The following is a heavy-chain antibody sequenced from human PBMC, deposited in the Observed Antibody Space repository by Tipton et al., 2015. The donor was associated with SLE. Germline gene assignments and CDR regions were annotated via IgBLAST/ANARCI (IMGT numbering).Heavy chain of an antibody. Sequence: QSGAEVKKPGATVKISCKASGYTFTDYYIHWVRQAPGKGLAWLGRVNPEDGEIKCAENLQGRLTITADTSTSTAYMDLRSLTFEDTAVYYCTRGDYWGQGTLVTVSS. V-gene: IGHV1-69-2*01. CDR3: TRGDY. D-gene: IGHD3-10*01. CDR1: GYTFTDYY. J-gene: IGHJ4*02. CDR2: VNPEDGEI.